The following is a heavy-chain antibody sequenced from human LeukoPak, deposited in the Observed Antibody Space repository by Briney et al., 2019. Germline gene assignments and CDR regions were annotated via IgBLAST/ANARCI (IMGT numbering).Heavy chain of an antibody. Sequence: SETLSLTCAVSGGSISSGGYSWSWIRQPPGKDLEWIVYIYHSGSTYYNPSLKSRVTISVDRSKNQFSLKLSSVTAADTAVYYCARGADYGGNSIYWYFDLWGRGTLVTVSS. D-gene: IGHD4-23*01. CDR1: GGSISSGGYS. CDR2: IYHSGST. CDR3: ARGADYGGNSIYWYFDL. V-gene: IGHV4-30-2*01. J-gene: IGHJ2*01.